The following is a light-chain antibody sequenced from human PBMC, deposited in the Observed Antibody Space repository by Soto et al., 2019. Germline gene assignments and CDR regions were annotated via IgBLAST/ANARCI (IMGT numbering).Light chain of an antibody. CDR3: QQYYNYPRT. V-gene: IGKV1-27*01. CDR2: AAS. CDR1: QGISNH. Sequence: DIQMTQSPSSLSASVGDRVTITFRASQGISNHLAWYQQKPGKVPKLLIYAASTLQSGVPSRFSGSGSGTDFTLTLSCLQSEDFATYYCQQYYNYPRTFGQGTKVDIK. J-gene: IGKJ1*01.